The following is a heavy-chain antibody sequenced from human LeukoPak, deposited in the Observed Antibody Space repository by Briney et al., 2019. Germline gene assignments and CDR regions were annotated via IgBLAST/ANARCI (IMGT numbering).Heavy chain of an antibody. J-gene: IGHJ3*02. D-gene: IGHD2-8*01. CDR3: AKDVGLGVYSDAFDI. CDR2: ISGSSGST. Sequence: GGSLRLSCAASGFTFSSYAMSWVRQAPGKGLEWVSSISGSSGSTYYADSVKGRFTISRDNSKNTLYLQMNSLRAEDTAVHYCAKDVGLGVYSDAFDIWGQGTMVTVSS. V-gene: IGHV3-23*01. CDR1: GFTFSSYA.